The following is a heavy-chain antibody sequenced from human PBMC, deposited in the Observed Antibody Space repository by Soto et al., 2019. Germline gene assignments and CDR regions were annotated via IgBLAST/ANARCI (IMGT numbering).Heavy chain of an antibody. Sequence: EVQLLESGGGLVQPGGSLRLSCAASGFTFSSYAMSWVRQAPGKGLEWVSAISGSGGSTYYADSVKGRFTISRDNSKNTLYLQMNSLRAEDTAVYYCAKDSVSSSSIAAFDWYYYYGMDVWGQGTTVTVSS. CDR2: ISGSGGST. CDR1: GFTFSSYA. J-gene: IGHJ6*02. D-gene: IGHD6-6*01. CDR3: AKDSVSSSSIAAFDWYYYYGMDV. V-gene: IGHV3-23*01.